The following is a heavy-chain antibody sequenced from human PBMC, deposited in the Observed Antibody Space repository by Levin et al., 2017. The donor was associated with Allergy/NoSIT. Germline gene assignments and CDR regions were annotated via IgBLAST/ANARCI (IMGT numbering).Heavy chain of an antibody. Sequence: HTGGSLRLSCAASGFTVSRNYMSWVRQAPGKGLEWVSVIYSGDTTYYADSVKGRFTISRDSSKNTLYLQMNSLRAEDTAVYYCARGPESFTDYAFDVWGQGTMVTVSS. CDR2: IYSGDTT. CDR1: GFTVSRNY. CDR3: ARGPESFTDYAFDV. V-gene: IGHV3-53*01. D-gene: IGHD1-14*01. J-gene: IGHJ3*01.